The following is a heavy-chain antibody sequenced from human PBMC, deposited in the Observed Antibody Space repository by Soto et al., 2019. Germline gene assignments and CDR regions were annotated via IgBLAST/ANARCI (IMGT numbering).Heavy chain of an antibody. CDR1: VGSISSSTYY. CDR2: IYYSGGT. D-gene: IGHD4-17*01. CDR3: ASERDYGASLPFDY. V-gene: IGHV4-39*01. Sequence: QVQLQESGPGLVKSSETLSLTCTVSVGSISSSTYYWGWIRQPPGKGLEWIGSIYYSGGTYYNPSLKSRITISLETYKKQFSLKLSSVTAADTAVYYCASERDYGASLPFDYWGQGTLVTVSS. J-gene: IGHJ4*02.